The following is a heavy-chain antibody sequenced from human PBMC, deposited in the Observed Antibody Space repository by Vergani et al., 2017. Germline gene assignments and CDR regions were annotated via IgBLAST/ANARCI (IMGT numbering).Heavy chain of an antibody. CDR2: ISGSGGST. CDR3: AKEYSSSSSNFDY. CDR1: GFTFSSYA. V-gene: IGHV3-23*01. Sequence: EVQLLESGGGLVQPGGSLRLSCAASGFTFSSYAMSWVRQAPGKGLEWVSAISGSGGSTYYADSVQGRFTISRDKSKNTLYLQMNSLRAEDTAVYYCAKEYSSSSSNFDYWGQGTLVTVSS. J-gene: IGHJ4*02. D-gene: IGHD6-6*01.